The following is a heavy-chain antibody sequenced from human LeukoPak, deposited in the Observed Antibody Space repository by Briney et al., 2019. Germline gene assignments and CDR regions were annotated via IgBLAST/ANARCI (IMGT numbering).Heavy chain of an antibody. CDR1: GGSISGGGYY. D-gene: IGHD3-10*01. CDR3: ARLYYYGSGSYYYYFDY. J-gene: IGHJ4*02. CDR2: IYYSGST. Sequence: SETLSLTCTVSGGSISGGGYYWSWIRQHPGKGLEWIGYIYYSGSTYYNPSLKSRVTISVDTSKNQFSLKLSSVTAADTAVYYCARLYYYGSGSYYYYFDYWGQGTLVTVSS. V-gene: IGHV4-31*03.